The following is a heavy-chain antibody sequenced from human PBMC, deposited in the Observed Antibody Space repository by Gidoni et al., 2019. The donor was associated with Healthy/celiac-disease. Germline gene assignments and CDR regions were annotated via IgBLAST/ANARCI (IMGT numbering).Heavy chain of an antibody. CDR3: ARDLDYGDYGYFDY. D-gene: IGHD4-17*01. V-gene: IGHV3-48*01. J-gene: IGHJ4*02. CDR2: ISSSSSTI. CDR1: GVTFRSDS. Sequence: EVQLVESGGGLVQPGGSRRLSCAAAGVTFRSDSMNWVRQAPGKGLDWVSYISSSSSTIYYADSVKGRFTISRDNAKNSLYLQMNSLRAEYTAVYYCARDLDYGDYGYFDYWGQGTLVTVSS.